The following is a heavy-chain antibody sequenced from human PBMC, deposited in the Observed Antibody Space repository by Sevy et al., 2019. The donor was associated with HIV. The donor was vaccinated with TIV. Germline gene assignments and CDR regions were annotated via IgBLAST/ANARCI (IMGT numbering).Heavy chain of an antibody. CDR3: AKDLLLWFGESNYYYYYGMDV. Sequence: GGSLRLSCAASGFTFSSYGMHWVRQAPGKGLEWVAVISYDGSNKYYAHSVKGRFTISRDNSKNTLYLQMNSLRAEDTAVYYCAKDLLLWFGESNYYYYYGMDVWGQGTTVTVSS. D-gene: IGHD3-10*01. CDR1: GFTFSSYG. J-gene: IGHJ6*02. CDR2: ISYDGSNK. V-gene: IGHV3-30*18.